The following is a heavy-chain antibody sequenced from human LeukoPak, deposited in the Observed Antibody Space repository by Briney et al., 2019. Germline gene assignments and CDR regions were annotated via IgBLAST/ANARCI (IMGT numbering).Heavy chain of an antibody. J-gene: IGHJ4*02. V-gene: IGHV3-30*04. CDR2: ISYDGSNK. D-gene: IGHD2-15*01. CDR1: GFTFSSYA. CDR3: ARDGYCSGGSCYYPYY. Sequence: GRSLRLSCAASGFTFSSYAMHWVRQAPGKGLEWVAVISYDGSNKYYADSVKGRLTISRDNSKNTLYLQMNSLRAEDTAVYYCARDGYCSGGSCYYPYYWGQGTLVTVSS.